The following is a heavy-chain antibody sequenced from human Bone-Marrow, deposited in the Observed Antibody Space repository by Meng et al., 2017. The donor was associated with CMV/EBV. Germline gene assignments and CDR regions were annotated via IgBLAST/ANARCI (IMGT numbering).Heavy chain of an antibody. V-gene: IGHV1-2*02. CDR2: INPNSGDT. Sequence: QVHRVKSRDDLGTPWAPVKGSCKASGDTFTDSYMHSVRQAPGQGLEWLGCINPNSGDTNYAQKFQGRVTMTRDTSLSTAYMELSRLRSDDTAGYYCTRDAHLTTVTPNWFDPWGQGTLVTVSS. J-gene: IGHJ5*02. D-gene: IGHD4-17*01. CDR1: GDTFTDSY. CDR3: TRDAHLTTVTPNWFDP.